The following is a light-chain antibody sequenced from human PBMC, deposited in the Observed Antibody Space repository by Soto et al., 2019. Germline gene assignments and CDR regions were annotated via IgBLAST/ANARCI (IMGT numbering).Light chain of an antibody. V-gene: IGKV1-5*03. CDR1: QSISSY. Sequence: DIQMTQSPSSLSASVGDRVTITCRASQSISSYLNWYQQKPGKAPKLLIYKASTLESGVPPRFGGSGSGTEFTLTISSLQPGDFATYYCQQYDSYPYTFGQGTKVDIK. CDR3: QQYDSYPYT. CDR2: KAS. J-gene: IGKJ2*01.